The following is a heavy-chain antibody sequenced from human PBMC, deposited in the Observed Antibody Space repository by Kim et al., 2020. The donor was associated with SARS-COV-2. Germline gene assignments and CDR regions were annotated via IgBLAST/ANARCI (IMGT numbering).Heavy chain of an antibody. Sequence: GGSLRLSCAASGPTFRASVMQGVGQAPGKGLQWLAVVSLDGFLKFYADSVMGRFTISRDNSKNTMFLQMNSLRPEDTAVYYCVKEFHSRGYGAFYDSWGQGTLVPVSS. CDR2: VSLDGFLK. CDR3: VKEFHSRGYGAFYDS. CDR1: GPTFRASV. V-gene: IGHV3-30*18. D-gene: IGHD6-19*01. J-gene: IGHJ4*02.